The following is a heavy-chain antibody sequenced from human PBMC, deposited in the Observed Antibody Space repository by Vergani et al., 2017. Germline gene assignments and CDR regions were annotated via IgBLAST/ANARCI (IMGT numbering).Heavy chain of an antibody. CDR3: ARQXSWSGSSHYGMDV. CDR1: GYSFTSYW. CDR2: IYPDDSDT. D-gene: IGHD1-26*01. Sequence: EVQLVQSGAEVKKPGESLKISCKGSGYSFTSYWIGWVRQVPEKGLEWMGIIYPDDSDTRYSPSFQGQVTISADKSISTAYLQWSSLKASDTAIYYCARQXSWSGSSHYGMDVWGQGTTVTVSS. V-gene: IGHV5-51*01. J-gene: IGHJ6*02.